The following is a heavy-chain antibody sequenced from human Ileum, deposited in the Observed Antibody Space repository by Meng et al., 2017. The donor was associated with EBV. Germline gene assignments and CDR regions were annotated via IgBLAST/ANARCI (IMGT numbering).Heavy chain of an antibody. CDR3: ARGYGSGRDYFDY. Sequence: VQLEESGPGLVKPAATLSLTCAVSGCSISSSNWWNWVREPRGKGLWWIGEIYYSGGTIYNPSLKSRVTISVDKSKNLFSLKLSSVTAADTAVYYCARGYGSGRDYFDYWGQGTLVTVSS. CDR2: IYYSGGT. J-gene: IGHJ4*02. CDR1: GCSISSSNW. D-gene: IGHD3-10*01. V-gene: IGHV4-4*02.